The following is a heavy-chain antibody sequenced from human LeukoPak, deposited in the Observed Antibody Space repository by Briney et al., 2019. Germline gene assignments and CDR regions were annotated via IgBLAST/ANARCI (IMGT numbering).Heavy chain of an antibody. CDR3: ASPSCDSTSCYGWFGP. CDR2: INPNSGGT. CDR1: GYTFTGYY. J-gene: IGHJ5*02. D-gene: IGHD2-2*01. V-gene: IGHV1-2*02. Sequence: ASVKVSCKASGYTFTGYYMHWVRQAPGQGLEWMGWINPNSGGTNYAQKFQGRVTMTRDTSISTAYMELSRLRSDDTAVYYCASPSCDSTSCYGWFGPWGQGTLVTVSS.